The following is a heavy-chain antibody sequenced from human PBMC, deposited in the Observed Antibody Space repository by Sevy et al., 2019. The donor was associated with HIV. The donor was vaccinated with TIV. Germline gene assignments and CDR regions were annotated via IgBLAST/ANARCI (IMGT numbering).Heavy chain of an antibody. J-gene: IGHJ4*02. CDR2: MSLEGNYK. CDR1: GFTFSDYD. CDR3: ARLFSCGGDCYYLDY. V-gene: IGHV3-30*04. Sequence: GGSLRLSCAASGFTFSDYDMHGVRQAPGKGLEWVAFMSLEGNYKNHAYSVKVRFTISRDNFKNTLYLQMNSLRVEDTAVYFCARLFSCGGDCYYLDYWGQGAPVTVSS. D-gene: IGHD2-21*02.